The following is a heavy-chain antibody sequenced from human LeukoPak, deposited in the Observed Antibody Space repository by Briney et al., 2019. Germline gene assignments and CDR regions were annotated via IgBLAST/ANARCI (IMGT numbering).Heavy chain of an antibody. V-gene: IGHV4-34*01. Sequence: SETLSLTCAVYGASFSGYYWSWIRQPPGKGLEWIGEINHSGRTNYNTSLKSRATISVDTSKNQFSLKRSSVTAADTAVYYCARRDYNWFDPWGQGTLVTVSS. J-gene: IGHJ5*02. CDR3: ARRDYNWFDP. CDR2: INHSGRT. D-gene: IGHD5-24*01. CDR1: GASFSGYY.